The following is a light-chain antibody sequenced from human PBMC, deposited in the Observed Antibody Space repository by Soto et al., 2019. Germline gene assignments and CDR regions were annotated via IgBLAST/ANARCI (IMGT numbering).Light chain of an antibody. CDR1: QGIGND. CDR3: LQHNGYPHT. Sequence: DIQMTQSPSSLSASVVYRVTITCRASQGIGNDLGWFQQKPWKAPKRLIYAASILESGVPSRFSGSGSGTEFTLTISSLQPEDFATYFCLQHNGYPHTFGQGTKLEIK. CDR2: AAS. J-gene: IGKJ2*01. V-gene: IGKV1-17*01.